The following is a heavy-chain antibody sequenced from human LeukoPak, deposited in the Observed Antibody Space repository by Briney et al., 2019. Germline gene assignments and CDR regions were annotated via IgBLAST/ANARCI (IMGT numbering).Heavy chain of an antibody. V-gene: IGHV4-59*01. CDR1: GGSIGSYY. J-gene: IGHJ3*02. D-gene: IGHD2-15*01. CDR2: IYYSGST. CDR3: ARGDRYCSGGSCYSAFDI. Sequence: SETLSLTCTVSGGSIGSYYWSWIRQPPGKGLEWIGYIYYSGSTNYNPSLKSRVTISVDTSKNQFSLKLSSVTAADTAVYYCARGDRYCSGGSCYSAFDIWGQGTMVAVSS.